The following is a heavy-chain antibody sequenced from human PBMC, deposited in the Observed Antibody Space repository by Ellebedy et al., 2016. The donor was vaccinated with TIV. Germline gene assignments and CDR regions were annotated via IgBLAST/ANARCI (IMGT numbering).Heavy chain of an antibody. Sequence: GGSLRLSXVASGSALSNSWMHWVRQAPGKGLEWVANIKPDGSERYHVDSVKGRFTISRDNAKDSLFLQMNSLRAEDTAVYYCVGNAFKYWGQGTLVTVSS. CDR3: VGNAFKY. CDR1: GSALSNSW. CDR2: IKPDGSER. J-gene: IGHJ4*01. D-gene: IGHD3-16*01. V-gene: IGHV3-7*01.